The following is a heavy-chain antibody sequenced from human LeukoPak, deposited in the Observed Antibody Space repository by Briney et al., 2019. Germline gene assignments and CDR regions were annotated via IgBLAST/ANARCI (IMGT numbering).Heavy chain of an antibody. CDR2: IRYDGSNK. D-gene: IGHD2-21*01. Sequence: GGSLRLSCAASGFTFSSYGMHWVRQAPGKGLEWVAFIRYDGSNKYYADSVKGRFTISRDNSKNTLYLQMNSLRAEDTAVYYCAKGPLIQNWFDPWGQGTLVTVSS. J-gene: IGHJ5*02. CDR3: AKGPLIQNWFDP. CDR1: GFTFSSYG. V-gene: IGHV3-30*02.